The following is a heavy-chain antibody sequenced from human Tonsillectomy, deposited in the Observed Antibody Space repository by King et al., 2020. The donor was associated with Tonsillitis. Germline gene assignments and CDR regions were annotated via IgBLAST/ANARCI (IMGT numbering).Heavy chain of an antibody. CDR2: IRYDGSNK. CDR3: ARAPYYDFWSGYLDY. CDR1: GFIFSGYG. D-gene: IGHD3-3*01. J-gene: IGHJ4*02. V-gene: IGHV3-33*01. Sequence: VQLVESGGGVVQPGRSLRLSCAASGFIFSGYGMHWVRPAPGKGLEWVAVIRYDGSNKYYADAVKGRFTISRDNSKNTLYLQMNSLRAEDTAVYYCARAPYYDFWSGYLDYWGQGTLVTVSS.